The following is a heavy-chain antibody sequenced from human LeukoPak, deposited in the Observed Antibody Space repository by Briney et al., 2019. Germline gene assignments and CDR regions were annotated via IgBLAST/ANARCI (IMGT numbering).Heavy chain of an antibody. CDR1: GGSISSYY. V-gene: IGHV4-59*01. CDR3: ARDLGAAADY. D-gene: IGHD6-25*01. J-gene: IGHJ4*02. Sequence: SETLSLTCTVSGGSISSYYWSWIRQPPGKGLEWIGYIYYSGSTNYNPSLKSRVTISVDTSKNQFSLKLSSVTAADTAAYYCARDLGAAADYWGQGTLVTVSS. CDR2: IYYSGST.